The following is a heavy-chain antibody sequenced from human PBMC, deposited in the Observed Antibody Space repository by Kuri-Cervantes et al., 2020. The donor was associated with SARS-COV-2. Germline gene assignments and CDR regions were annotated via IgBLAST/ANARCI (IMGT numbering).Heavy chain of an antibody. CDR3: ARDARGIFGVAYNY. D-gene: IGHD3-3*01. J-gene: IGHJ4*02. CDR1: GFTFSSYW. CDR2: INPDGSYT. V-gene: IGHV3-74*01. Sequence: GESLKISCAASGFTFSSYWMHWVRQAPGKGLVWVSCINPDGSYTNNADSVKGRFTLSRDNAKNMLFLQMNSLRVDDTAVYYCARDARGIFGVAYNYWGQGTLVTVSS.